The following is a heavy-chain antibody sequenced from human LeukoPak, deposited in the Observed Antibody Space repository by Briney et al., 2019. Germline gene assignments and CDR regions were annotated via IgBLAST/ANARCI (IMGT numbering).Heavy chain of an antibody. CDR3: ARDSSGYGYEEWR. D-gene: IGHD5-18*01. CDR1: GYTFTGYY. Sequence: ASVKVSCKASGYTFTGYYMRWVRQAPGQGLELMGWINPNSGGTNYAQKFQGRVTMTRDTSISTAYMELSRLRSDDTAIYYCARDSSGYGYEEWRWGQGILVTVSS. J-gene: IGHJ4*02. CDR2: INPNSGGT. V-gene: IGHV1-2*02.